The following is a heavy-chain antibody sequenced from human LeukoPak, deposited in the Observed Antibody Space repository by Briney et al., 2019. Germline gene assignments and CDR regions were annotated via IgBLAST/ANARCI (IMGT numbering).Heavy chain of an antibody. CDR2: ISNSGSYI. V-gene: IGHV3-21*01. J-gene: IGHJ6*02. CDR1: GFTLSSYS. CDR3: ARDRGHIAAAGYYYYYGMDV. Sequence: GGSLRLSCAASGFTLSSYSMNWVRQAPGKGLEWVSSISNSGSYIYYADSVKGRFTISRDNAKNSLYLQMNSLRVEDTAVYYCARDRGHIAAAGYYYYYGMDVWGQGTTVTVSS. D-gene: IGHD6-13*01.